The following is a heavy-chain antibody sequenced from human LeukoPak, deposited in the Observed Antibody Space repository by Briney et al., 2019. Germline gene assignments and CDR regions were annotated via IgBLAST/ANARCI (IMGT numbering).Heavy chain of an antibody. V-gene: IGHV3-7*01. Sequence: GGSLRLSCAASGFTFSNYWMNWVRQTPGKGLEWVANIKQDGSEKYYVDSVKGRFTISRDNAKNSLYLQMNSLRAGDTAVYYCASDRDCSGGSCYDPGYYYMDVWGKGTTVTVSS. D-gene: IGHD2-15*01. CDR3: ASDRDCSGGSCYDPGYYYMDV. CDR1: GFTFSNYW. J-gene: IGHJ6*03. CDR2: IKQDGSEK.